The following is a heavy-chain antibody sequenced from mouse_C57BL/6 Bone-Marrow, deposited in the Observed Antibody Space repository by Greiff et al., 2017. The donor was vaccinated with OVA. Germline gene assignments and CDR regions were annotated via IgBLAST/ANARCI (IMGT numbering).Heavy chain of an antibody. D-gene: IGHD3-2*02. V-gene: IGHV1-26*01. Sequence: VQLQQSGPELVKPGASVKISCKASGYTFTDYYMNWVKQSHGKSLEWIGDINPNNGGTSYNQKFKGKATLTVDKSSSTAYMELRSLTSEDSAVYYCARWAAQGRGFAYWGQGTLVTVSA. J-gene: IGHJ3*01. CDR3: ARWAAQGRGFAY. CDR1: GYTFTDYY. CDR2: INPNNGGT.